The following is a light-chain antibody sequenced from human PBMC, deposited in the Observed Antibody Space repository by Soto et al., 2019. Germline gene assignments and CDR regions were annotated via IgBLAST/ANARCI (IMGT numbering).Light chain of an antibody. J-gene: IGKJ2*01. CDR2: DAS. CDR1: QDIRNR. CDR3: QNCFTVPYT. V-gene: IGKV1-33*01. Sequence: DIQMTQSPSSRSASVGDRIAITCQASQDIRNRLNWYPQTPGKAPNLLIYDASHLEAGVPSGFSGSGAGTHCTFTITSLQPEDIGTYYCQNCFTVPYTFGQGTKVDI.